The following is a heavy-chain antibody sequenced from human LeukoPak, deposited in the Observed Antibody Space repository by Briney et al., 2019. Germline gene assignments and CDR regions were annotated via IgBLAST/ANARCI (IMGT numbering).Heavy chain of an antibody. CDR2: IKSKTDGGTT. J-gene: IGHJ6*03. V-gene: IGHV3-15*01. Sequence: GGSLRLSCAAPGFTFSNAWMSWVRQAPGKGLEWVGRIKSKTDGGTTDYAAPVKGRFTISRDDSKNTLYLQMNSLKTEDTAVYYCTTDQKDQAPYYCYYMDVWGKGTTVTVSS. D-gene: IGHD2-15*01. CDR1: GFTFSNAW. CDR3: TTDQKDQAPYYCYYMDV.